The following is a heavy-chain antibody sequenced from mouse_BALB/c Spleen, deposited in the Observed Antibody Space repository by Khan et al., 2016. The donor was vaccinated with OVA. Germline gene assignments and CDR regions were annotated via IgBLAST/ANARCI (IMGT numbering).Heavy chain of an antibody. CDR2: IGADGTA. V-gene: IGHV2-3*01. CDR3: GKLYYYRYLYFDY. Sequence: QVQLKQSGPGLAAPSQSLSITCTVSGFSLKNYGVSWVRQPPGKGLEWLGVIGADGTANYHSALISILNVRKKNSKRQIFLKLNSLQIDDTATYYCGKLYYYRYLYFDYWGQGTTLTVSS. D-gene: IGHD2-14*01. J-gene: IGHJ2*01. CDR1: GFSLKNYG.